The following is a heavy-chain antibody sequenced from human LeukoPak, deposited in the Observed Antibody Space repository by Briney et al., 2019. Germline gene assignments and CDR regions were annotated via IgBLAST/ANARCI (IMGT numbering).Heavy chain of an antibody. V-gene: IGHV4-59*01. CDR2: IHYSGST. CDR3: ARRVHSSSWSSYSDY. J-gene: IGHJ4*02. D-gene: IGHD6-13*01. CDR1: GGSINSYY. Sequence: PSETLSLTCTVSGGSINSYYRSWIRQPPGRGLEWIGSIHYSGSTSSNPSLRSRVTISVDKSKNQFSLKLSSVTAADTAVYYCARRVHSSSWSSYSDYWGQETLVTVSS.